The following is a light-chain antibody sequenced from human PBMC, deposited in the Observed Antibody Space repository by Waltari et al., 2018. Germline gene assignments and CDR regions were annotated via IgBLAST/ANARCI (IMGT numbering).Light chain of an antibody. CDR2: DVS. Sequence: QSALTQPASVSGSPGQSITISCTGTSSDVGGYNYVSWYQQHPGKAPKLMIYDVSKRPSGVSIRFSGSKSVNTASLTISGLQAEDEADYYCSSYTSSSTYVFGTGTKVTVL. CDR3: SSYTSSSTYV. CDR1: SSDVGGYNY. J-gene: IGLJ1*01. V-gene: IGLV2-14*01.